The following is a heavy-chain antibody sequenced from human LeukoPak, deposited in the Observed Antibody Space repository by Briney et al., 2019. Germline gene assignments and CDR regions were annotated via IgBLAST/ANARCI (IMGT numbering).Heavy chain of an antibody. D-gene: IGHD3-3*01. V-gene: IGHV1-24*01. CDR3: ATAPPLRFLEWEPTYYYYYGMDV. CDR1: GYTLTELS. CDR2: FDPEDGET. J-gene: IGHJ6*02. Sequence: ASVKVSCKVSGYTLTELSMHWVRQAPGKGLEWMGGFDPEDGETIYAQKFQGRVTMTEDTSTDTAYMELSSLRSEDTAVYYCATAPPLRFLEWEPTYYYYYGMDVWGQGTTVTVSS.